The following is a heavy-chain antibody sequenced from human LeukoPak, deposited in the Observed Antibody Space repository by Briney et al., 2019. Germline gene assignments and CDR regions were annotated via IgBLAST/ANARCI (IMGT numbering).Heavy chain of an antibody. CDR1: GDSISSGSYY. J-gene: IGHJ4*02. CDR3: ASEYYYDSSGYYSLAH. CDR2: IYSSGRT. D-gene: IGHD3-22*01. V-gene: IGHV4-61*02. Sequence: PSQTLSLTCTVSGDSISSGSYYWSWIRQPAGEGLEWIGRIYSSGRTHYSPSLKSRVTMSVDTSKNQFSLNLSSVTAADTAVYYCASEYYYDSSGYYSLAHWGQGTLVTVSS.